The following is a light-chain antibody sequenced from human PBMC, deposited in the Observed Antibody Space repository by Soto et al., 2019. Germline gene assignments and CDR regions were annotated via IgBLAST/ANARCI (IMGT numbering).Light chain of an antibody. Sequence: DIQMTQSPSSLSASIGDRVTITCRASQTISDFLNWYQHKPGKAPKLLIYAASSLHGGGPSRFSGSGSGTNFTLTISGLQPEDFVTYFCQQSFSTPRTFGQGTKVEIK. J-gene: IGKJ1*01. CDR2: AAS. V-gene: IGKV1-39*01. CDR1: QTISDF. CDR3: QQSFSTPRT.